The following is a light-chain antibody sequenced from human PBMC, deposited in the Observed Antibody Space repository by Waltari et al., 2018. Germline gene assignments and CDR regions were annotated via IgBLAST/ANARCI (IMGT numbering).Light chain of an antibody. Sequence: DIQMTQSPSTLSASVGDRVTMTCRAGQNIDTYLSWYQQRPRRAPRLLIFAASNLHSGVPSRFSGSGSGTEFTLTISTLQLEDFATYYCQQSYTTPQTFGPGTKLDIK. CDR3: QQSYTTPQT. CDR2: AAS. V-gene: IGKV1-39*01. J-gene: IGKJ2*01. CDR1: QNIDTY.